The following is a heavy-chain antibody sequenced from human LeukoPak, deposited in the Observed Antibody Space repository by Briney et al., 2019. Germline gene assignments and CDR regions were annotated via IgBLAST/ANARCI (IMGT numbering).Heavy chain of an antibody. CDR1: GFTFDDYA. V-gene: IGHV3-9*01. CDR2: ISWNNDNI. D-gene: IGHD3-10*01. Sequence: LRLSCAASGFTFDDYAMHWVRQGPGKGLEWVSGISWNNDNIGYADSVKGRFTISRDNAKNSLYLQMNSPRADDTAVYYCARDSIWFGDERGQGTLVTVSS. J-gene: IGHJ4*02. CDR3: ARDSIWFGDE.